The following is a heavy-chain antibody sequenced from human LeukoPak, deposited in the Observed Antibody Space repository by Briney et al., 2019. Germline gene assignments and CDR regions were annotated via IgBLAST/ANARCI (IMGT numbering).Heavy chain of an antibody. V-gene: IGHV1-2*02. J-gene: IGHJ4*02. D-gene: IGHD3-3*01. CDR3: ARERLFWSGDFDY. CDR2: INPNSGGT. Sequence: ASVKVSCKASGYTFTGYYMHWVRQAPGQGLEWMGWINPNSGGTNYAQKFQGRVTMTRDTSISTAYMELSRLRSDDTAVYYCARERLFWSGDFDYWGQGTLVTVSS. CDR1: GYTFTGYY.